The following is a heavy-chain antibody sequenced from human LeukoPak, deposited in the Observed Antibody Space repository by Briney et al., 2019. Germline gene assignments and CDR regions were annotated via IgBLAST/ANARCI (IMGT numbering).Heavy chain of an antibody. CDR2: LRTSGTSI. V-gene: IGHV3-11*04. Sequence: YLRTSGTSIYYTDSVKGRFTISRDNAKNSLYLQMNSLRAEDTAVYYCARAYYDFWSALPDYWGQGTLVTVSS. D-gene: IGHD3-3*01. J-gene: IGHJ4*02. CDR3: ARAYYDFWSALPDY.